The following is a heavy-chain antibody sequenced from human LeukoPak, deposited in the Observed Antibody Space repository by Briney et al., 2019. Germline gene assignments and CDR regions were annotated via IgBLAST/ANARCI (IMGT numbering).Heavy chain of an antibody. CDR2: IYYSGST. CDR1: GGSISSYY. D-gene: IGHD6-19*01. J-gene: IGHJ4*02. Sequence: PSETLSLTCTVSGGSISSYYWSWIRQPPGKGLEWIGYIYYSGSTNYNPSLRSRVTISVDTSKNQFSLKLSSVTAADTAVYYCARDTGYSSGWSSGMDYWGQGTLVTVSS. V-gene: IGHV4-59*01. CDR3: ARDTGYSSGWSSGMDY.